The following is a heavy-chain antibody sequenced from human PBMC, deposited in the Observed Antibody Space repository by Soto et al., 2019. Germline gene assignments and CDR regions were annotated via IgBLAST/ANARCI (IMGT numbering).Heavy chain of an antibody. Sequence: PGESLKISFKGVGYKFGSALICWVRQMPVKGLEWMGIIKPGTSDIRYSPSCRGHVTISADEAVSTAYLQWSSLKASDTAMYYCARQLSQICDSWGQGTLVAVCS. CDR3: ARQLSQICDS. CDR2: IKPGTSDI. CDR1: GYKFGSAL. V-gene: IGHV5-51*01. J-gene: IGHJ4*02.